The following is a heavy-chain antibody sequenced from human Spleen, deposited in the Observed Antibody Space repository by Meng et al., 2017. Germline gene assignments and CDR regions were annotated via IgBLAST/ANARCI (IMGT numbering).Heavy chain of an antibody. CDR2: RDPNSGNK. V-gene: IGHV1-8*01. CDR3: ATLGGNSNFDY. J-gene: IGHJ4*02. Sequence: QVQLGQSGAEGMKPGASMKVSCKTSGDTFTRSYLHWVRQAPGQGLERMGWRDPNSGNKGYAKKFQGRVTLTRHTSISTDYMEMSSLRSEDTAVYYCATLGGNSNFDYSGQGTLLTVSS. CDR1: GDTFTRSY. D-gene: IGHD6-13*01.